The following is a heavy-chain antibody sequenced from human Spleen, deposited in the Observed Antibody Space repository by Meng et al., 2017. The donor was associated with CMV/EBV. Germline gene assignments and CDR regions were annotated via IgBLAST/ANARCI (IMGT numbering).Heavy chain of an antibody. D-gene: IGHD3-3*01. CDR3: ARARTIFALDY. CDR1: GGSMSSGNYY. V-gene: IGHV4-30-4*08. J-gene: IGHJ4*02. Sequence: QVQLQESGPGLVEPSQTLSLTCTVSGGSMSSGNYYWSWIRQPPGKGLEWIGYIYYSGSTYYNPSLKSRVTISVDTSKNQFSLKLSSVTAADTAVYYCARARTIFALDYWGQGTLVTVSS. CDR2: IYYSGST.